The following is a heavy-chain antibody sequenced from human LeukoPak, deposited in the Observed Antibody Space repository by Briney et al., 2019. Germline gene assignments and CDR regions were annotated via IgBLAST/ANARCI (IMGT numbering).Heavy chain of an antibody. D-gene: IGHD3-10*01. CDR2: IYSSGST. V-gene: IGHV4-4*07. CDR3: ARGKNYYGSGSYGHFDY. CDR1: GGSISNYY. Sequence: SETLSLTCTVSGGSISNYYWGWIRQPAGKGLEWIGRIYSSGSTNYNPSLKSRVTISVDTSKNQFSLKLSSVTAADTAVYYCARGKNYYGSGSYGHFDYWGQGTLVTVSS. J-gene: IGHJ4*02.